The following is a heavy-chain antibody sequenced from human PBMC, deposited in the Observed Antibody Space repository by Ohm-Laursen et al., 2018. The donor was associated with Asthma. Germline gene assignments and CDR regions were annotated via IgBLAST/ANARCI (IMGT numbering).Heavy chain of an antibody. CDR1: GFTFSSYA. CDR2: IYSGGST. V-gene: IGHV3-53*01. D-gene: IGHD3-10*01. J-gene: IGHJ6*02. CDR3: ARGWYYGSGSYYSDDMDV. Sequence: SLRLSCSASGFTFSSYAMSWVRQAPGKGLEWVSVIYSGGSTYYADSVKGRFTISRDNSKNTLYLQMNSLRAEDTAVYYCARGWYYGSGSYYSDDMDVWGQGTTVTVSS.